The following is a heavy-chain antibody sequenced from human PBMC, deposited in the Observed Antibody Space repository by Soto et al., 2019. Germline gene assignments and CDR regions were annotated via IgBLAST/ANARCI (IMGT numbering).Heavy chain of an antibody. D-gene: IGHD5-18*01. CDR3: ATDKGDSYGYGNY. V-gene: IGHV1-58*01. Sequence: GASEKVSCKASGFTFTKSAVLWVRQARGQRLEWIGWIVVGSGNTNYAQKFQERVTITRDMSTTTAYMELSSLRSEDTALYYCATDKGDSYGYGNYWGQGTLVTVSS. CDR1: GFTFTKSA. CDR2: IVVGSGNT. J-gene: IGHJ4*02.